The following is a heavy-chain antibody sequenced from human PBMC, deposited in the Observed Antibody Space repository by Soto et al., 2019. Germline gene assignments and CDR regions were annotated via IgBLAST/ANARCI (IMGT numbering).Heavy chain of an antibody. J-gene: IGHJ4*02. V-gene: IGHV3-23*01. CDR1: GFTFSSYA. D-gene: IGHD6-6*01. Sequence: PGGSLRLSCTASGFTFSSYAMSWVRQAPGKGLEWVSAISTSGASAYYAESVQGRFTISRDNSKNALYLQMNSLRADDTAVYYCAKERSPGRAARPSSGFDYWGQGTLVTVSS. CDR3: AKERSPGRAARPSSGFDY. CDR2: ISTSGASA.